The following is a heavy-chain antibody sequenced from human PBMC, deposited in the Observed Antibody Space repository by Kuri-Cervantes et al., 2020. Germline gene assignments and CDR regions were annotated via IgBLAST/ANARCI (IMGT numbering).Heavy chain of an antibody. J-gene: IGHJ4*02. CDR2: IYYSGST. D-gene: IGHD1-26*01. CDR1: GGSISSSSYY. CDR3: ARHEGKFGHIVGATVDFDY. V-gene: IGHV4-39*01. Sequence: SETLSLTCTVSGGSISSSSYYWGWIRQPPGKGLEWIGSIYYSGSTYYNPSLKSRVTISVDTSKNQFSLKLSSVTAADTAVYYRARHEGKFGHIVGATVDFDYWGQGTLVTVSS.